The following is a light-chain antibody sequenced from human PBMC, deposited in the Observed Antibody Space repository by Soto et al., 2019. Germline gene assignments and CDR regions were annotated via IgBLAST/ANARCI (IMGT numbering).Light chain of an antibody. Sequence: QSVLAQPRSVSGSPGQSVTISRTGTSSDFGGYNYVSWYQQHPGKAPKLMIYDVSKRPSGVPDRFSGSKSGNTASLTISGLQAEDEADYYCCSYAGSYTYVFGTGTKVTVL. V-gene: IGLV2-11*01. CDR1: SSDFGGYNY. J-gene: IGLJ1*01. CDR2: DVS. CDR3: CSYAGSYTYV.